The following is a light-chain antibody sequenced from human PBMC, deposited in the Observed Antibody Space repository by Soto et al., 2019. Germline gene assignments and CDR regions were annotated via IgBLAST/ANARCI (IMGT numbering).Light chain of an antibody. Sequence: DIQMTQSPSTLSASVGDRVTITCRASQSISSRLAWYQQRPGKAPKLLIFAGSSLQSGVPSRFSGSGSETDFTLTISSLQPEDFATYSCQQSYSTTWTFGQGTKVDI. CDR2: AGS. CDR1: QSISSR. J-gene: IGKJ1*01. CDR3: QQSYSTTWT. V-gene: IGKV1-39*01.